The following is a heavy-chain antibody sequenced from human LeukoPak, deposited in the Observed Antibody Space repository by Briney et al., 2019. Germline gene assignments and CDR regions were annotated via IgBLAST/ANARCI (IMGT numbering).Heavy chain of an antibody. D-gene: IGHD6-19*01. CDR2: INHSGST. CDR3: ARGSGWYYY. V-gene: IGHV4-34*01. Sequence: SETLSLTCAVYGGSFSGYYWSWIRQPPGKGLEWIGEINHSGSTNYNPSLKSRVTISVDTSKNQFSLKLSSVTAADTAVYYCARGSGWYYYWGQGTLVTVSS. CDR1: GGSFSGYY. J-gene: IGHJ4*02.